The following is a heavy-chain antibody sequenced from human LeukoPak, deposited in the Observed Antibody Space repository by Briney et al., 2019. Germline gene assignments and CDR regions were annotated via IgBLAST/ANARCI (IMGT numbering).Heavy chain of an antibody. CDR3: ARGSPFDP. V-gene: IGHV4-4*02. CDR1: GDSINSLDL. J-gene: IGHJ5*02. Sequence: SGTLSLTCTVSGDSINSLDLWSWVRQPPGKGLEWIGEMYLSGTTHSNPSVKSRVTISIDKSKNQFFLNLSSVTAADTAVYYCARGSPFDPWGQGTLVTVSS. CDR2: MYLSGTT.